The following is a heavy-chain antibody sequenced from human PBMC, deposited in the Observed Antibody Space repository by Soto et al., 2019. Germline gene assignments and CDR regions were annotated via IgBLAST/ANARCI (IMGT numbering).Heavy chain of an antibody. CDR2: IYYSGST. CDR1: GGSISSGDYY. CDR3: ASNSSGYPFYDY. Sequence: QVQLQESGPGLVKPSQTLSLTCTVSGGSISSGDYYWSWIRQPPGKGLEWIGYIYYSGSTYYNPSLTRPVTISVDTSKNQFSLKLSSVTAADTAVYYCASNSSGYPFYDYWGQGTLVTVSS. V-gene: IGHV4-30-4*01. J-gene: IGHJ4*02. D-gene: IGHD5-18*01.